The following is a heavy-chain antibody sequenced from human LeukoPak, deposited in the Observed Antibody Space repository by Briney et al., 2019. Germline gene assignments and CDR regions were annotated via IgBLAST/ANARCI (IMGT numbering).Heavy chain of an antibody. CDR3: ARQVSDYFYYYMDV. J-gene: IGHJ6*03. CDR2: IYYSGTT. CDR1: GGSISTSSYY. Sequence: SETLSVTCTVSGGSISTSSYYWGWIRQPPGKGLEWIGTIYYSGTTYYNPSLESRVTISEDTSRNRFSLMLSSVTAADTAIYYCARQVSDYFYYYMDVWGEETTVIVSS. V-gene: IGHV4-39*01.